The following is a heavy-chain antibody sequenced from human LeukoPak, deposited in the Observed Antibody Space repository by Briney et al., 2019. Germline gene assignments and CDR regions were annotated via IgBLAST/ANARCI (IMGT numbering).Heavy chain of an antibody. CDR2: IYYSGST. D-gene: IGHD4-17*01. V-gene: IGHV4-30-4*01. CDR3: ARGGRGGDYSPRHGMDV. CDR1: GGSISSGDYY. Sequence: SETLSLTCTVSGGSISSGDYYWSWIRQPPGKGLEWIGNIYYSGSTYYNPSLKSRVTISVDTSKNQFSLKLSSVTAADTAVYYCARGGRGGDYSPRHGMDVWGQGTTVTVSS. J-gene: IGHJ6*02.